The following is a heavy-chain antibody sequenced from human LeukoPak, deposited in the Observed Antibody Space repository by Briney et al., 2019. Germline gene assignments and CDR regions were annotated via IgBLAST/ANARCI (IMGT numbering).Heavy chain of an antibody. CDR2: MNPNGATT. CDR1: GYTFTSYD. J-gene: IGHJ4*02. V-gene: IGHV1-8*01. Sequence: GASVSLFCKASGYTFTSYDINRVRQAPGQGVEGKGWMNPNGATTGYAQKCQGRVTITRNTSISTAYMELSSLRSEDTAVYYSARATRITMVRGVIRVYYFDYWGQGTLVTVSS. CDR3: ARATRITMVRGVIRVYYFDY. D-gene: IGHD3-10*01.